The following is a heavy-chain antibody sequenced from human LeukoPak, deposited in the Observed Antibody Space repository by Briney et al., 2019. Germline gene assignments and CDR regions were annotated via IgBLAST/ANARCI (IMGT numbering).Heavy chain of an antibody. J-gene: IGHJ4*02. CDR3: ARDLVGYGDYGCFDY. CDR2: INPNSGGI. D-gene: IGHD4-17*01. V-gene: IGHV1-2*06. CDR1: GYTFTGYY. Sequence: ASVKVSCKASGYTFTGYYMHWVRQAPGQGIEWMGRINPNSGGINYAQKFQGRVTMTRDTSISTAYMELSRLRSDDTAVYYCARDLVGYGDYGCFDYWGQGTLVTVSS.